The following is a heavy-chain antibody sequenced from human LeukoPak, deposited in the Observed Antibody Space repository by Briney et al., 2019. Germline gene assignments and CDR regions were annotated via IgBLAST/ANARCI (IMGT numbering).Heavy chain of an antibody. CDR2: IRYDGSNK. J-gene: IGHJ4*02. Sequence: PGGSLRLSRAASGFTFSSYGMHWVRQAPGKGLEWVAFIRYDGSNKYYAGSVKGRFTISRDNSKNTLYLQMNSLRAEDTAVYYCAKPRWLQALDYWGQGTLVTVSS. CDR1: GFTFSSYG. CDR3: AKPRWLQALDY. D-gene: IGHD5-24*01. V-gene: IGHV3-30*02.